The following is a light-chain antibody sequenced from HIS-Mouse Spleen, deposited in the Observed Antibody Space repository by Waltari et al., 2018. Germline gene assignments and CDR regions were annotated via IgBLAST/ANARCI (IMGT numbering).Light chain of an antibody. CDR2: DDS. CDR1: NIGCTS. Sequence: SYLLTQPPSVSAAPGQTARIPCGGHNIGCTSVHSYQQKPGQGPVLVVYDDSDRPSGIPERFSGSNTGNTATLTISRVEAGDEADYYCQVWDSSSDHYVFGTGTKVTVL. J-gene: IGLJ1*01. CDR3: QVWDSSSDHYV. V-gene: IGLV3-21*02.